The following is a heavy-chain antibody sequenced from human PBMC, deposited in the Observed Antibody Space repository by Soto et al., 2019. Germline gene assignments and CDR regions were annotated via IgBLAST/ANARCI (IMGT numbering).Heavy chain of an antibody. CDR1: GFTFSSYG. J-gene: IGHJ6*02. Sequence: QVQLVESGGGVVQPGRSLRLSCAASGFTFSSYGMHWVRQAPGKGLAWVAVISYDGSNKYYADSVQGRFTISRDNSKNTLYLHMNSLRAEATAVYYCAQETGVGGYYGMAVWGQGTTVTVSS. V-gene: IGHV3-30*18. CDR3: AQETGVGGYYGMAV. CDR2: ISYDGSNK. D-gene: IGHD3-10*01.